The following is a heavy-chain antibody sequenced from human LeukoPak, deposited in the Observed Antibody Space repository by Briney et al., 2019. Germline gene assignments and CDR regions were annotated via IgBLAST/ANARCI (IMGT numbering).Heavy chain of an antibody. Sequence: SETLSLTCTVSGGSISPYYWSWLRQPPGKGLEWIGYISYSGSTRNNPSLKSRVTISVDTSKNQFSLKLTSVTAADTAVYYCAKEGAESFPDAFDIWGQGTMITVSS. CDR2: ISYSGST. V-gene: IGHV4-59*01. J-gene: IGHJ3*02. CDR1: GGSISPYY. D-gene: IGHD3-10*01. CDR3: AKEGAESFPDAFDI.